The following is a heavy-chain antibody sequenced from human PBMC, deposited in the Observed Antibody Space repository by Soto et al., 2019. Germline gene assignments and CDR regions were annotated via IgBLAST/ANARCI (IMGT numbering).Heavy chain of an antibody. Sequence: ASVKVSFKASGYTFTSCYMHCVRQAPGQGLEWMGIINPSGGSTSYAQKLQGRVTMTRDTSTSTVYMELSSLRSEDTAVYYCARDGRGTGTTFYGMDVWGQGTTVTVSS. V-gene: IGHV1-46*01. J-gene: IGHJ6*02. D-gene: IGHD1-7*01. CDR3: ARDGRGTGTTFYGMDV. CDR1: GYTFTSCY. CDR2: INPSGGST.